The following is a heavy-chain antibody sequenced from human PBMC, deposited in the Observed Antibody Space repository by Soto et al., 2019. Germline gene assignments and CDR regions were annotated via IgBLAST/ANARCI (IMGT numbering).Heavy chain of an antibody. V-gene: IGHV3-30-3*01. CDR1: GFTFSIYA. CDR2: ISYDGSNK. Sequence: QVQLVESGGGVVQPGRSLRLSCAASGFTFSIYAMHWVRQAPGKGLEWVAVISYDGSNKYYADSVKGRFTISRDNSKNTVYLQMNSLRADHSAVYYCAREYSDGWFDPWGHGTLVTVSS. CDR3: AREYSDGWFDP. J-gene: IGHJ5*02. D-gene: IGHD2-21*01.